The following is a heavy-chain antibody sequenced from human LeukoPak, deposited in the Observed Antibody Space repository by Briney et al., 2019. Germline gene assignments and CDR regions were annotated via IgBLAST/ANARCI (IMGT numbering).Heavy chain of an antibody. Sequence: SETLSLTCTVSGGSISSSSYYWGWIRQPPGKGLEWIGSIYYSGSTYYNPSLKSRVTISVDTSKNQFSLKLSSVTAADTAVYYCARDGGYGDYFVYWGQGTLVTVSS. CDR1: GGSISSSSYY. D-gene: IGHD4-17*01. CDR3: ARDGGYGDYFVY. CDR2: IYYSGST. J-gene: IGHJ4*02. V-gene: IGHV4-39*07.